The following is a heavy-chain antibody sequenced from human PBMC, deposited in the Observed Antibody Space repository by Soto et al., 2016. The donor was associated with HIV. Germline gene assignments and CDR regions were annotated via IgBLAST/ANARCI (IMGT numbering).Heavy chain of an antibody. CDR1: GFTFRHYG. J-gene: IGHJ4*02. Sequence: QVQLVESGGGVVQPGRSLRLSCAASGFTFRHYGMHWVRQSPGKGLEWVAVIWSDGSRKYYADSVKGRFTISRDNSKNTLYLQMNSLRVEDTAVYYCARDGYGDYGVLDYWGQGTLVTVSS. D-gene: IGHD4-17*01. CDR2: IWSDGSRK. CDR3: ARDGYGDYGVLDY. V-gene: IGHV3-33*01.